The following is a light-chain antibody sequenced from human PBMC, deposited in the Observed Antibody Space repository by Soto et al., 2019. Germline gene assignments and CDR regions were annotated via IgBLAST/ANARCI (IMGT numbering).Light chain of an antibody. J-gene: IGKJ1*01. CDR3: QQYNSYSRT. Sequence: DIQMTQSPSTLSAPVGDRVTITCRASQSISSWLAWYQQKPGKAPRLLIYDASSLESGVPSRFSGSGSGTEFTLTISSLQPDDFATYYCQQYNSYSRTFGQGTKVDNK. CDR1: QSISSW. CDR2: DAS. V-gene: IGKV1-5*01.